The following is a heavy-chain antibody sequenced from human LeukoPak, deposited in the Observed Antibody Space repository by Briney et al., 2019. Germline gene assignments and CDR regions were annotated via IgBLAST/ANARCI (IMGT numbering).Heavy chain of an antibody. CDR3: ARDAGGSYYIYYFDY. J-gene: IGHJ4*02. D-gene: IGHD1-26*01. V-gene: IGHV1-2*02. CDR1: GYTFTGYY. Sequence: ASVKVSCKASGYTFTGYYMHWVRQAPGQGLEWMGWINPNSGGTNYAQKFQGRVTMTRDTSISTAYMELSRLRSDDTAVYYCARDAGGSYYIYYFDYWGQGTLVTVSS. CDR2: INPNSGGT.